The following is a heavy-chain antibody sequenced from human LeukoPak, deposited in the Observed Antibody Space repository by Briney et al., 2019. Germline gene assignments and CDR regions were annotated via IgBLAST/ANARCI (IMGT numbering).Heavy chain of an antibody. D-gene: IGHD6-6*01. CDR1: GGSFSGYY. CDR3: ARDRGRWAARDYFDY. CDR2: INHSGST. J-gene: IGHJ4*02. V-gene: IGHV4-34*01. Sequence: PSETLSLTCAVYGGSFSGYYWSWIRQPPGKGLEWIGEINHSGSTYYNPSLKSRVTISVDTSKNQFSLKLSSVTAADTAVYYCARDRGRWAARDYFDYWGQGTLVTVSS.